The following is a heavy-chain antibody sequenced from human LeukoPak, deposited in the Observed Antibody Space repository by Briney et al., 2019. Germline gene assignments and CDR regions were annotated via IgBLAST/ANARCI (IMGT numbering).Heavy chain of an antibody. CDR2: ISSSSSYI. J-gene: IGHJ5*02. CDR3: ARDVRMPYSYGHGVPGLDP. V-gene: IGHV3-21*01. CDR1: GFTFSSYS. D-gene: IGHD5-18*01. Sequence: GGSLRLSCAASGFTFSSYSMNWVRQAPGKGLEWVSAISSSSSYIYYADSVKGRFTISRDNAKNSLYLQMNSLRAEHTAVYYCARDVRMPYSYGHGVPGLDPWGQGSLVTVSS.